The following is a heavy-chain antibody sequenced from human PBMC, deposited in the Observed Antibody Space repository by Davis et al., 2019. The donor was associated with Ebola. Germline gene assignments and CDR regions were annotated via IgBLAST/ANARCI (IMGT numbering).Heavy chain of an antibody. J-gene: IGHJ5*01. Sequence: PRGSLRLSCAASGFTFSRYAMSWVRQAPGKGLEWVSAISGSGGSTYYADSVKGRFTISRDNSKNTLYLQMNSLRAEDTALYYCAKARQWLVDSWGQGTLVTVSS. D-gene: IGHD6-19*01. CDR2: ISGSGGST. CDR1: GFTFSRYA. V-gene: IGHV3-23*01. CDR3: AKARQWLVDS.